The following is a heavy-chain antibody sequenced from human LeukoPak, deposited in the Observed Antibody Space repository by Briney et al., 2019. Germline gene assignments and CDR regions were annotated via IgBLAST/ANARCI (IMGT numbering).Heavy chain of an antibody. CDR2: ISISGTTI. Sequence: PGGSLRLSCAASGFTFTDFYMSWVRQAPGKGLEWVSYISISGTTIYYADSVKGRFTFSRDNAKNSLYLQMNSLRAEDTAVYYCARGFGGSYFRFDPWGQGTLVTVSS. CDR1: GFTFTDFY. D-gene: IGHD1-26*01. CDR3: ARGFGGSYFRFDP. V-gene: IGHV3-11*04. J-gene: IGHJ5*02.